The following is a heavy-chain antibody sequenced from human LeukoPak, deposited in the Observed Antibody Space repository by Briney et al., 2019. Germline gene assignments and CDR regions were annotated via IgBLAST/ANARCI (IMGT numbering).Heavy chain of an antibody. CDR2: IYPRDGST. J-gene: IGHJ4*02. CDR3: ARNQEAFDY. Sequence: ASVKVSCKASGYSFTSNYIHWVRQAPGQGLEWMGIIYPRDGSTSYAQKFQGRVTVTRDTSTSTVHMELSGLRSEDTAVYYCARNQEAFDYWGQGTLVTVSS. V-gene: IGHV1-46*01. CDR1: GYSFTSNY.